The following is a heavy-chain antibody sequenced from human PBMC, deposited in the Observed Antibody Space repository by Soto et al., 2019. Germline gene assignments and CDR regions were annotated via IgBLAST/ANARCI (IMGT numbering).Heavy chain of an antibody. V-gene: IGHV4-39*01. CDR1: GGSISSSSYY. Sequence: SETLSLTCTVSGGSISSSSYYWGWIRQPPGKGLEWIGSIYYSGSTYYNPSLKSRVTISVDTSKNQFSLKLSSVTAADTAVYYCAAYYYGSGSYSQHAFDIWGQGTMVNVSS. CDR2: IYYSGST. CDR3: AAYYYGSGSYSQHAFDI. J-gene: IGHJ3*02. D-gene: IGHD3-10*01.